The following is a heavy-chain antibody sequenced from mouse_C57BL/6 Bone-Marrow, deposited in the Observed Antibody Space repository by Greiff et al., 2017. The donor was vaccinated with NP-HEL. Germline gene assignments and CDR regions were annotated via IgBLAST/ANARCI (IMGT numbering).Heavy chain of an antibody. V-gene: IGHV1-54*01. J-gene: IGHJ2*01. Sequence: VQLQQSGAELVRPGTSVKVSCKASGYAFTNYLIEWVKQRPGQGLEWIGVINPGSGGTNYNEKFKGKATLTADKSSSTAYMQLSSLTSEDSAVYFCARSYYYGSSCFDYWGQGTTLTVSS. CDR1: GYAFTNYL. D-gene: IGHD1-1*01. CDR2: INPGSGGT. CDR3: ARSYYYGSSCFDY.